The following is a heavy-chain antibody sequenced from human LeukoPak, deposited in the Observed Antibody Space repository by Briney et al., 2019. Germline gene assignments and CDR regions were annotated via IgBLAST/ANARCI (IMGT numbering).Heavy chain of an antibody. Sequence: GASVKLSCKASGGTFSIYAISWGRQAPGQGLEWMGRIIPIFGIANYAQKFQGRVTITADESTSTAYMELSSLRSEDTAVYYCARVGRYNWNDGYWFDPWGQGTLVTVSS. CDR2: IIPIFGIA. J-gene: IGHJ5*02. CDR3: ARVGRYNWNDGYWFDP. V-gene: IGHV1-69*13. D-gene: IGHD1-20*01. CDR1: GGTFSIYA.